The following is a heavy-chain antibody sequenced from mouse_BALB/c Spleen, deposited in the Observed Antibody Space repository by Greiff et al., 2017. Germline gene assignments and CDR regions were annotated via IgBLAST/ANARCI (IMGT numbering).Heavy chain of an antibody. CDR2: ISYDGSN. J-gene: IGHJ3*01. D-gene: IGHD1-2*01. CDR3: ARGGFITTGYWFAY. CDR1: GYSITSDYD. Sequence: VQVKESGPGLVKPSQSLSLTCSVTGYSITSDYDWNWIRQFPGNKLEWMGYISYDGSNNYNPSLKNRISITRDTSKNQFFLKLNSVTTEDTATYYCARGGFITTGYWFAYWGQGTLVTVSA. V-gene: IGHV3-6*02.